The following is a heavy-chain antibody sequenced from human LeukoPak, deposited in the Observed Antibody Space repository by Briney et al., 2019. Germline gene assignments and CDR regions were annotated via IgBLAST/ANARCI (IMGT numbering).Heavy chain of an antibody. D-gene: IGHD4-17*01. J-gene: IGHJ3*02. V-gene: IGHV4-4*07. CDR1: GGSISSYY. CDR2: IYSSGST. CDR3: ARDLVTVTKGFDI. Sequence: SETLSLTCTVSGGSISSYYWSWIRQPAGKGLDWIGRIYSSGSTNYNPSLKSRVTISIDTSENQFSLKLSSVTAADTAVYYCARDLVTVTKGFDIWGQGTMVTVSS.